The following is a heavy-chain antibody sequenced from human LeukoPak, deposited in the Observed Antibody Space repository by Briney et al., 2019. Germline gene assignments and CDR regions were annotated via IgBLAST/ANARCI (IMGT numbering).Heavy chain of an antibody. Sequence: SETLSLTCAVYGGSFSSYYWSWIRQPPGKGLEWIGEINHSGSTNYNPSLKSRVTISVDTSKKQFSLKMSSVTAADTDVYYCARVAPPNPYWGQGTLVTVSS. CDR3: ARVAPPNPY. J-gene: IGHJ4*02. CDR1: GGSFSSYY. CDR2: INHSGST. V-gene: IGHV4-34*01.